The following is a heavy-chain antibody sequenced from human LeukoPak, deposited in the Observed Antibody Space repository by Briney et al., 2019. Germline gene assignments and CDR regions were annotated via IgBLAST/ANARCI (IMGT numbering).Heavy chain of an antibody. CDR2: INPNSGGA. Sequence: GASVKVSCKASGYVFSGYYIHWVRQAPGQGLEWMGWINPNSGGANYARKFQGRVTMTRDTSISTAYMELSRLRSDDTALYYCAAGRPYSLLDYWGQGTLVTVSS. CDR3: AAGRPYSLLDY. D-gene: IGHD5-18*01. CDR1: GYVFSGYY. V-gene: IGHV1-2*02. J-gene: IGHJ4*02.